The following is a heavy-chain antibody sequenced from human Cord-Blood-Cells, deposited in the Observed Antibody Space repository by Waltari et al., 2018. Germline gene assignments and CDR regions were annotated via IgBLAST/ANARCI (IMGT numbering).Heavy chain of an antibody. CDR2: IYYSGST. CDR1: GGSISSSSYY. V-gene: IGHV4-39*01. CDR3: ARQGTLRDDSSGYSEDEAY. J-gene: IGHJ4*02. Sequence: LQESGPGLVKPSETLSLTCTVSGGSISSSSYYWGWIRQPPGKGLEWIGSIYYSGSTYYNPSLKSRVTISVDTSKNQFSLKLSSVTAVDTAVYYCARQGTLRDDSSGYSEDEAYWGQGTLVTVSS. D-gene: IGHD3-22*01.